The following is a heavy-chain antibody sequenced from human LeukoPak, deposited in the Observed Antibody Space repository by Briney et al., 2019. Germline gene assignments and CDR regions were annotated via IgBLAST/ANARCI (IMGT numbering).Heavy chain of an antibody. CDR1: GGSISSYY. Sequence: SETLSLTCTVSGGSISSYYWSWIRQPPGKGLEWIGYIYYSGRTNYNPSLKSRVTISVDTSKNQFSLNLSSVTAADTAVYYCARALRGNFHDSWGQGTLVTVPS. CDR2: IYYSGRT. D-gene: IGHD4-23*01. CDR3: ARALRGNFHDS. V-gene: IGHV4-59*01. J-gene: IGHJ4*02.